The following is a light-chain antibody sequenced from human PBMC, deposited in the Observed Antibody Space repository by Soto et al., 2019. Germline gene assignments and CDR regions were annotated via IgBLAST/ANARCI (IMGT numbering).Light chain of an antibody. J-gene: IGLJ1*01. CDR3: CSYAGSSTFYV. CDR1: SSDVGSYNL. V-gene: IGLV2-23*02. CDR2: EVS. Sequence: QSVLTQPASVSGSPGQSITISCTGTSSDVGSYNLVSWYQQHPGKVPKLMIFEVSKRPSGVSNRFSGSKSGDTASLTISGLQAEDEADYYCCSYAGSSTFYVFGTGTQLTVL.